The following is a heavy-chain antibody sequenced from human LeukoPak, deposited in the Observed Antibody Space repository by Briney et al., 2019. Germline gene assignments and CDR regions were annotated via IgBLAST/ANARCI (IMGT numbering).Heavy chain of an antibody. CDR2: ISYDGSNE. J-gene: IGHJ1*01. D-gene: IGHD2-2*01. CDR1: GFTFSSYA. Sequence: GGSLRLSCAASGFTFSSYAMHWVRQAPGKGLEWVAVISYDGSNEYFADSVKGRFTISRDNSKNTLYLQMNSLRAEDTAVYYCARDTCSSTSCYGGGYFQHWGQGTLVTVSP. V-gene: IGHV3-30-3*01. CDR3: ARDTCSSTSCYGGGYFQH.